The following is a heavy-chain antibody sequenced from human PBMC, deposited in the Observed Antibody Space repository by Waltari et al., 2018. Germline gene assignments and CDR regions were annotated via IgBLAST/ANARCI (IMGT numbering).Heavy chain of an antibody. CDR2: IYHSGST. Sequence: QVQLQESGPGLVKPSETLSLTCTVSGGSISSGGYSWSWIRQPPGKGLEWIGYIYHSGSTYYNPSLKSRVTISVDRSKNQFSLKLSSVTAADTAVYYCARAVAGIMDYWGQGTLVTVSS. J-gene: IGHJ4*02. CDR3: ARAVAGIMDY. V-gene: IGHV4-30-2*01. CDR1: GGSISSGGYS. D-gene: IGHD6-19*01.